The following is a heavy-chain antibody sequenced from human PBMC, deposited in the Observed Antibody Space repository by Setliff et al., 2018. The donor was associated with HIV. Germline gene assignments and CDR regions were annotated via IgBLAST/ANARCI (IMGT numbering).Heavy chain of an antibody. CDR1: GGSFSGYY. CDR2: INHSGSI. V-gene: IGHV4-34*01. Sequence: PSETLSLTCAVYGGSFSGYYWSWIRQPPGKGLEWIGEINHSGSINYNPSLKSRATISVDTSKNHFSLKLTSLTAADTAVYYCARAQLPPTYIDVWGSGTTVTVSS. J-gene: IGHJ6*03. D-gene: IGHD2-2*01. CDR3: ARAQLPPTYIDV.